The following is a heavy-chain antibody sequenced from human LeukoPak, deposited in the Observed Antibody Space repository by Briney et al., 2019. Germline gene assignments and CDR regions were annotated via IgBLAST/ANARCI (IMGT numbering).Heavy chain of an antibody. CDR1: GFTFSSYG. CDR2: IQYDGSNK. CDR3: AKDGRYCTNGVCYGVDY. J-gene: IGHJ4*02. D-gene: IGHD2-8*01. V-gene: IGHV3-30*02. Sequence: GGSLRLSCAASGFTFSSYGMHWVRQAPGKGLEWVAFIQYDGSNKYYADSVKGRFTISRDNSKNTLYLQMNSLRAEDTAVYYCAKDGRYCTNGVCYGVDYWGQGTLVTVSS.